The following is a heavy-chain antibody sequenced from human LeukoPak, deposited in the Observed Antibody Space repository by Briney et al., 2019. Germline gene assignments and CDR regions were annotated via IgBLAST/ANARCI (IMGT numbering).Heavy chain of an antibody. CDR3: VRALASREYFDY. Sequence: SETLSLTCAVSGGSISSSNWWSWVRQPPGKGLEWIGEIYHSGSTNYNPSLKSRVTISVDKSKNQFSLKLSSVTAADTAVYYCVRALASREYFDYWGQGTLVTVSS. CDR2: IYHSGST. J-gene: IGHJ4*02. CDR1: GGSISSSNW. D-gene: IGHD1-26*01. V-gene: IGHV4-4*02.